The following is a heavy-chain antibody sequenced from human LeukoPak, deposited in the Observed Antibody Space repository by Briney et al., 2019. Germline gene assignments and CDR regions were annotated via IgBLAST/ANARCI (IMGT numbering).Heavy chain of an antibody. J-gene: IGHJ6*03. Sequence: PSETLSLTCSVSGGSISSYYWIWLRQPPGKGLEWLGYIYYSGSTNYNPSLKSRVTISVDTSKNQFSLKLSSVTAADTAVYYCARGNYYYYYMDVWGKGTTVTVSS. CDR2: IYYSGST. CDR1: GGSISSYY. CDR3: ARGNYYYYYMDV. V-gene: IGHV4-59*12.